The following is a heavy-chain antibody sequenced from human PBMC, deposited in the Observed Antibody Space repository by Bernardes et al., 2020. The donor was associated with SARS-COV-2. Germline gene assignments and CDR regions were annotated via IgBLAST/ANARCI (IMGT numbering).Heavy chain of an antibody. CDR3: ARGSPPLGLFYYGMDV. CDR1: GYTFTSYG. J-gene: IGHJ6*02. D-gene: IGHD7-27*01. CDR2: ISAYNGNT. V-gene: IGHV1-18*04. Sequence: ASVKVSCKASGYTFTSYGISWVRQAPGQGLEWMGWISAYNGNTNYAQKLQGRVTMTTDTSTSTAYMELRSLRSDDTAVYYCARGSPPLGLFYYGMDVWGQGTTVTVSS.